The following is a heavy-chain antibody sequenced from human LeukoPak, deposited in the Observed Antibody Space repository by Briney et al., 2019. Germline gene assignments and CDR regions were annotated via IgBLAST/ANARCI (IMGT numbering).Heavy chain of an antibody. J-gene: IGHJ4*02. V-gene: IGHV1-69*04. D-gene: IGHD3-10*01. Sequence: GAPVKVSCKASGGTFSSYAISWVRQAPGQGLEWMGRIIPILGIANYAQKFQGRVTITADKSTSTAYMELSSLRSEDTAVYYCAGTYYYGSGSYYPLDYWGQGTLVTVSS. CDR2: IIPILGIA. CDR1: GGTFSSYA. CDR3: AGTYYYGSGSYYPLDY.